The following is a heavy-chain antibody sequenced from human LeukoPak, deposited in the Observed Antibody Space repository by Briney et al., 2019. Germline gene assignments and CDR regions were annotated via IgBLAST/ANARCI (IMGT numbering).Heavy chain of an antibody. CDR2: IWYDGSNK. Sequence: GGSLRLSCAASGFIFSSYGMHWVRQAPGKGLEWVALIWYDGSNKYYADTVMGRFTISRDNSKNTLYLQMNRLRAEDTAVYYCARDSGSGSYCFDYWGQGTLVTVSS. D-gene: IGHD3-10*01. J-gene: IGHJ4*02. CDR1: GFIFSSYG. CDR3: ARDSGSGSYCFDY. V-gene: IGHV3-33*01.